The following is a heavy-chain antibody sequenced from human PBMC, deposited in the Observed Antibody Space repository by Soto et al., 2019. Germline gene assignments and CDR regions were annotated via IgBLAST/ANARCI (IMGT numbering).Heavy chain of an antibody. CDR2: INHSGST. Sequence: PSETLSLTCAVYGGSVSGYYWSWIRQPPGKGLEWIGEINHSGSTNYNPSLKSRVTISVDTSKNQFSLKLSSVTAADTAVYYCAGLWFGEFAFDIWGQGTMVTVSS. D-gene: IGHD3-10*01. J-gene: IGHJ3*02. CDR1: GGSVSGYY. V-gene: IGHV4-34*01. CDR3: AGLWFGEFAFDI.